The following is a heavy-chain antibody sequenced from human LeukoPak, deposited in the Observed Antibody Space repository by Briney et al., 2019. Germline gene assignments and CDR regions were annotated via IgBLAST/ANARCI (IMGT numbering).Heavy chain of an antibody. CDR1: GGTFSSYA. V-gene: IGHV1-69*13. Sequence: GASVKVSCKASGGTFSSYAISSVRQAPGQGLEWMGEIIPIFGTADYAQRFQGRVTITADESTSTAYMELSSLRSEDTAVYYCAREDTAMVLFDYWGQGTLVTVSS. J-gene: IGHJ4*02. D-gene: IGHD5-18*01. CDR2: IIPIFGTA. CDR3: AREDTAMVLFDY.